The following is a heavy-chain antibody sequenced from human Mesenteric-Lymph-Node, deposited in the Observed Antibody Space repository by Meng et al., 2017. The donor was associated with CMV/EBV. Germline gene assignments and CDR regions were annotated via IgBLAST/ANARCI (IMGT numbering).Heavy chain of an antibody. Sequence: GESLKISCAASGFSFTTYAMSWVRQAPGKGLEWVSGISSGGGGTHYADSVKGRFTISRDNSKNTLYLQMNSLRAEDTAVYYCARGCVLGYCSGGSSRGMDVWGQGTTVTVSS. CDR1: GFSFTTYA. J-gene: IGHJ6*02. D-gene: IGHD2-15*01. CDR2: ISSGGGGT. V-gene: IGHV3-23*01. CDR3: ARGCVLGYCSGGSSRGMDV.